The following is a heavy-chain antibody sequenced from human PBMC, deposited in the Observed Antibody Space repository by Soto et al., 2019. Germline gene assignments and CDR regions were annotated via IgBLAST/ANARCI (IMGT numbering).Heavy chain of an antibody. CDR1: GFTFTSSA. V-gene: IGHV1-58*02. J-gene: IGHJ4*02. CDR3: AAESRYCSGGSCG. CDR2: IVVGSGNT. Sequence: SVKVSCKASGFTFTSSAMQWVRQARGQRLEWIGWIVVGSGNTNYAQKFQERVTITRDMSTSTAYMELSSLRSEDTAVYYCAAESRYCSGGSCGWGQGTLVTVSS. D-gene: IGHD2-15*01.